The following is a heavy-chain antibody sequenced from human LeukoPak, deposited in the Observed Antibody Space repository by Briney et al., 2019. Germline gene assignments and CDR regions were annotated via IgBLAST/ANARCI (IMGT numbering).Heavy chain of an antibody. V-gene: IGHV4-39*01. J-gene: IGHJ4*02. CDR1: GGSISSSSYY. CDR2: IYYSGST. CDR3: ARQSNVDC. Sequence: PSETLSLTCTVSGGSISSSSYYWGWIRQPPGKGLEWIGSIYYSGSTYYNPSLKSRVTISVDTSKNQFSLKLSSVTAADTAVYYCARQSNVDCWGQGTLVTVSS.